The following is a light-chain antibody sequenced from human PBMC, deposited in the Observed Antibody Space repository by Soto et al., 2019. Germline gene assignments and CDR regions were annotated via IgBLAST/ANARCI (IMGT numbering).Light chain of an antibody. CDR2: GNT. Sequence: QSVLTQPPSVSGAPGQRVTISCTRSSPNIGAGYDVHWYQQLPGRAPKLLIYGNTNRPSGVPDRFSGSKSGTSASLAITGLQAEDEADYYCLSFDSSLSVVFGGGTQLTVL. CDR1: SPNIGAGYD. V-gene: IGLV1-40*01. CDR3: LSFDSSLSVV. J-gene: IGLJ2*01.